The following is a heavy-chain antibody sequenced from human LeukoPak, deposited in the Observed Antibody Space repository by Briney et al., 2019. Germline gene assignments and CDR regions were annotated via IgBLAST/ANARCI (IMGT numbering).Heavy chain of an antibody. CDR3: ARFEARYYLDY. D-gene: IGHD3-9*01. CDR1: GGSISSYY. V-gene: IGHV4-59*01. J-gene: IGHJ4*02. CDR2: IYNSGST. Sequence: LETLSLTCTVSGGSISSYYWSWIRQPPGKGLEWIGYIYNSGSTYNPSLKSRVTISVDTSKTRFSLNLISVTSAYTAVYYCARFEARYYLDYWGQGNLVTVSS.